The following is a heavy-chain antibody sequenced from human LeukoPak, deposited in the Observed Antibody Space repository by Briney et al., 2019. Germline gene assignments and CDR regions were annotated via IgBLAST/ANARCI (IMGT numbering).Heavy chain of an antibody. CDR1: GFTFSSYW. CDR2: INSDGSST. J-gene: IGHJ4*02. V-gene: IGHV3-74*01. CDR3: ARDGYDSSGQYYFDY. D-gene: IGHD3-22*01. Sequence: GGSLRLSCAASGFTFSSYWMHWVRQAPGKGLVWVSRINSDGSSTSYADSVKGRFTITRDNAKNTLYLQTNSLRAEDTAVYYCARDGYDSSGQYYFDYWGQGTLVTVSS.